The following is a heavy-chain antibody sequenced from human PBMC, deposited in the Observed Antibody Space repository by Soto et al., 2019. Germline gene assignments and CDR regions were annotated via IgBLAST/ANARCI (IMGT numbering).Heavy chain of an antibody. J-gene: IGHJ5*02. CDR1: GGSFSGYY. V-gene: IGHV4-34*01. CDR3: ARGGLRFLEWLTPNWFDP. D-gene: IGHD3-3*01. Sequence: SETLSLTCAVYGGSFSGYYWSWIRQPPGKGLEWIGEINHSGSTNYNPSLKSRVTISVDTSKNQFSLKLSSVTAADTAVYYCARGGLRFLEWLTPNWFDPWGQGTLVTVSS. CDR2: INHSGST.